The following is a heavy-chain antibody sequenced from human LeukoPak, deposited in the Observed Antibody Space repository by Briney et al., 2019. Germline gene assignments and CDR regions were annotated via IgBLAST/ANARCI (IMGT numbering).Heavy chain of an antibody. J-gene: IGHJ6*03. D-gene: IGHD3-22*01. Sequence: GGSLRLSCAASGFTVSSNYMSWVRQAPGKGLEGVSVIYSGGSTYYADSVKGRFTISRDNSKNTLYLQMNSLRAEDTAVYYCARVRYDSSANYYYYYMDVWGKGTTVTVSS. CDR1: GFTVSSNY. V-gene: IGHV3-53*01. CDR3: ARVRYDSSANYYYYYMDV. CDR2: IYSGGST.